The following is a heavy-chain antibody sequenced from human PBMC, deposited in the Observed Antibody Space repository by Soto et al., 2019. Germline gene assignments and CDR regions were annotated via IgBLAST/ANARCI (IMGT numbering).Heavy chain of an antibody. D-gene: IGHD6-6*01. CDR2: IYYSGST. CDR3: ARELYSNSEGDWFDP. V-gene: IGHV4-59*01. CDR1: GGSISSYY. Sequence: QVQLQEWGPGLVKPSETLSLTCTVSGGSISSYYWSWIRQPPGKGLEWIGYIYYSGSTNYNPSLKSRVTISVDTSKNQFSLKLSSVTAADTAVYYCARELYSNSEGDWFDPWGQGTLVTVSS. J-gene: IGHJ5*02.